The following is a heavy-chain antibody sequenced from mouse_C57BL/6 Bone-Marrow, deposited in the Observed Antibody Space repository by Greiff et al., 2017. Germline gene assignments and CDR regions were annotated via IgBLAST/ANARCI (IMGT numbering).Heavy chain of an antibody. D-gene: IGHD2-5*01. Sequence: VKLVESGAELMKPGASVKLSCKATGYTFTGYWIEWVKQRPGHGLEWIGEILPGSGSTNYNEKFKGKATFTADTSSNTAYMQLSSLTTEDSAIYYCAREAYSNYPAYYYAMDYWGQGTSVTVSS. V-gene: IGHV1-9*01. CDR1: GYTFTGYW. J-gene: IGHJ4*01. CDR2: ILPGSGST. CDR3: AREAYSNYPAYYYAMDY.